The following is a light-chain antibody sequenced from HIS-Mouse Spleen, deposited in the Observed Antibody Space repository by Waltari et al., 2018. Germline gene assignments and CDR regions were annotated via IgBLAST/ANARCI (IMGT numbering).Light chain of an antibody. V-gene: IGKV4-1*01. Sequence: DIVMTQSPDSLAVPMGERANINRKPSPSVLYSSNNKNYLAWYQQKPGPPPKLLIYWASTRESGVPDRFSGSGSGTDFTLTISSLQAEDVAVYYCQQYYSTPWTFGQGTKVEIK. CDR3: QQYYSTPWT. CDR1: PSVLYSSNNKNY. J-gene: IGKJ1*01. CDR2: WAS.